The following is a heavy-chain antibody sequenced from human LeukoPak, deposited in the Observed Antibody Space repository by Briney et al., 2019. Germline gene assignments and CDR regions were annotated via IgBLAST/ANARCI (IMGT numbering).Heavy chain of an antibody. V-gene: IGHV3-48*03. J-gene: IGHJ4*02. CDR1: GVTFSSYE. D-gene: IGHD3-22*01. CDR2: ISSSGSTI. CDR3: ARESMIVVGAHDY. Sequence: GGSLSPSCALSGVTFSSYEMNWVRQAPGKGLEWVSYISSSGSTIYYADSVKGRFTISRDNAKNSLYLQMNSLRAEDTAVYYCARESMIVVGAHDYWGQGTLVTVSS.